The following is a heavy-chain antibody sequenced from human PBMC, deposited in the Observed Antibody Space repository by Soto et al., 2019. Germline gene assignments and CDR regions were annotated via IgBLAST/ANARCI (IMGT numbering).Heavy chain of an antibody. CDR1: GFTFSSYA. CDR2: ISSSSHYI. Sequence: GGSLRLSCAASGFTFSSYAMSWVRQAPGKGLEWVSAISSSSHYIYYTDSMKGRFTISRDNANNSLYLQMNNLRAEDTGVYYYAGSSGYYLDAFEIWGQGTVVTVSS. J-gene: IGHJ3*02. CDR3: AGSSGYYLDAFEI. V-gene: IGHV3-21*01. D-gene: IGHD3-22*01.